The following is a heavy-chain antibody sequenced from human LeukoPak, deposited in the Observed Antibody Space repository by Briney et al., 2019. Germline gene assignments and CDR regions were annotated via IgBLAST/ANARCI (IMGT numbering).Heavy chain of an antibody. J-gene: IGHJ3*02. CDR1: GYTFTSYY. D-gene: IGHD3-22*01. V-gene: IGHV1-46*01. CDR2: INPSGGST. Sequence: ASVKVSCKASGYTFTSYYMHWVRQAPGQGLEWMGIINPSGGSTSNAQKFQGRVTMTRDTSTSTVYMELSSLRSEDTAVYYCARDRLISMIVLQDDAFDIWGQATMVTVSS. CDR3: ARDRLISMIVLQDDAFDI.